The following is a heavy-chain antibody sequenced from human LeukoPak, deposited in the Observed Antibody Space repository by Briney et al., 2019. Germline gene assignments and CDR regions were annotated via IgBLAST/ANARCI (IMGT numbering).Heavy chain of an antibody. CDR1: GGSLSSGDYP. D-gene: IGHD3-10*01. CDR2: ILHTGHT. Sequence: SETLSLTCAVSGGSLSSGDYPWSWIRQPPGKGLEWLGYILHTGHTSYNPSLKSRVTISVDMSKNQLSLKLSSVTAADTAVYYCARGFYGSGSQFDYWGQGTLVTVSS. J-gene: IGHJ4*02. V-gene: IGHV4-30-2*01. CDR3: ARGFYGSGSQFDY.